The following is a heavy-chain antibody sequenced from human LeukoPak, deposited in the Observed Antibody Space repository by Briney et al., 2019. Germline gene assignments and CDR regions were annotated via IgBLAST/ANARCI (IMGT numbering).Heavy chain of an antibody. V-gene: IGHV4-31*03. CDR2: IYYIGST. D-gene: IGHD3-3*01. CDR3: ARVGQGSGYSRYYYYYYMDV. CDR1: GGSISSGGYY. J-gene: IGHJ6*03. Sequence: SETLSLTCTVSGGSISSGGYYWSWIRQHPGKGLEWLGYIYYIGSTYYNPSLKSRVTISVDTSKNQFSLKLSSVTAADTAVYYCARVGQGSGYSRYYYYYYMDVWGKGTTVTVSS.